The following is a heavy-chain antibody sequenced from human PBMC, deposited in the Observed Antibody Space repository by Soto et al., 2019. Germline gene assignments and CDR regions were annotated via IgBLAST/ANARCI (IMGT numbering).Heavy chain of an antibody. CDR1: GFTFSSYA. Sequence: QVQLVESGGGVVQPGRSLRLSCAASGFTFSSYAMHWVRQAPGKGLEWVAVISYDGSNKYYADSVKGRFTISRDNSKNTLYLQMNSLRGGDTAVYYCARAGCDGGSCYTLVGLRYGMDVWGQGTTVTVSS. D-gene: IGHD2-15*01. CDR3: ARAGCDGGSCYTLVGLRYGMDV. V-gene: IGHV3-30-3*01. J-gene: IGHJ6*02. CDR2: ISYDGSNK.